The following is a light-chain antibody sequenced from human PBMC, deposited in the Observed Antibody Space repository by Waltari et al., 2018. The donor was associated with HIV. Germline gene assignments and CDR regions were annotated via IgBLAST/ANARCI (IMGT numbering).Light chain of an antibody. CDR1: QNIINY. CDR3: QQTFSPPRT. Sequence: DINMTQSPSSLYASVGDRVTITCRTSQNIINYPNWYHPSPGKAPTLRIFGASTLQDGVSSRFSGSGSDTEFALSIAGLQPEDFGTDYSQQTFSPPRTFGPWT. CDR2: GAS. J-gene: IGKJ3*01. V-gene: IGKV1-39*01.